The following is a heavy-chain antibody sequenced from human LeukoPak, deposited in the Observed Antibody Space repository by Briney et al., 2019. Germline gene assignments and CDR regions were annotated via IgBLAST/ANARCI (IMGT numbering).Heavy chain of an antibody. CDR3: ARDTSRYSYGPYYFDY. J-gene: IGHJ4*02. CDR1: GFTFSSYA. V-gene: IGHV3-30-3*01. Sequence: PGGSLRLSCAASGFTFSSYAMHWVRHAPGKGLEWVAVISYDGSNKYYADSVKGRFTISRDNSKNTLYLQMNSLRAEDTAVYYCARDTSRYSYGPYYFDYWGQGTLVTVSS. CDR2: ISYDGSNK. D-gene: IGHD5-18*01.